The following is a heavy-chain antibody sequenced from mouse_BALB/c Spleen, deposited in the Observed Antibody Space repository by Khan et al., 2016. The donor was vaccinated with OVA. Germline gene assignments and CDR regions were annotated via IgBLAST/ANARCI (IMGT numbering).Heavy chain of an antibody. CDR2: INPSTGYT. J-gene: IGHJ4*01. CDR1: GYTFTSYW. Sequence: QVQLQQSGAELAKPGASVKMSCKASGYTFTSYWMHWVKQRPGQGLEWIGYINPSTGYTEYNQKFKDKATLTADKSSSTAYMQLSSLTSEDSAVXYCARGMLRGYAMDYWGQGTSVTVSS. CDR3: ARGMLRGYAMDY. V-gene: IGHV1-7*01.